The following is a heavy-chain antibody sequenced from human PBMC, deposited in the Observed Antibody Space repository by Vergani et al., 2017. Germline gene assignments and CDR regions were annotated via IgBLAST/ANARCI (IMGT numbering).Heavy chain of an antibody. CDR3: ARDKRSGSGSYYMYYYYGMDV. CDR1: GFTFSSYA. CDR2: ISGSGGST. D-gene: IGHD3-10*01. J-gene: IGHJ6*02. V-gene: IGHV3-23*01. Sequence: EVQLLESGGGLVQPGGSLRLSCAASGFTFSSYAMSWVRQAQGKGLEWVSAISGSGGSTYYADSVKGRFTISRDNSKNTLYLQMNSLRAEDTAVYYCARDKRSGSGSYYMYYYYGMDVWGQGTTVTVSS.